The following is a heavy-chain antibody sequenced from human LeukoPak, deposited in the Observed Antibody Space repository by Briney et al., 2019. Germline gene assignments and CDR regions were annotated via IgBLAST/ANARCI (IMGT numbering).Heavy chain of an antibody. Sequence: ASVKVSCKAAGYTFTGYYMHWVRQAPGQGLEWMGRINPNSGGTNYAQKFQGRVTMTRDTSISTAYMELTRLRSDDTAVYSCAREVGVVAHQGGWFDPWGQGTLVTVSS. CDR1: GYTFTGYY. J-gene: IGHJ5*02. D-gene: IGHD2-2*01. CDR3: AREVGVVAHQGGWFDP. CDR2: INPNSGGT. V-gene: IGHV1-2*06.